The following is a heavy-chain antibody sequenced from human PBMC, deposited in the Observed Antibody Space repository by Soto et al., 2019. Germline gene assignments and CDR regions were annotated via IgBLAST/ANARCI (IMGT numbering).Heavy chain of an antibody. CDR1: GYSFTSYW. V-gene: IGHV5-10-1*01. CDR3: ARHKYYYDSSGYYSIENWFDP. J-gene: IGHJ5*02. CDR2: IDPSDSYT. D-gene: IGHD3-22*01. Sequence: PGESLKISCKGFGYSFTSYWISWVRQMPGKGLEWMGRIDPSDSYTNYSPSFQGHVTISADKSISTAYLQWSSLKASDTAMYYCARHKYYYDSSGYYSIENWFDPWGQGTLVTVSS.